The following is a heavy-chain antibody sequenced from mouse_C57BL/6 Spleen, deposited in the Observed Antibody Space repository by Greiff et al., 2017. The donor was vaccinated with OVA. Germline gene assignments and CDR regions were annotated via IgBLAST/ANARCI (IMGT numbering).Heavy chain of an antibody. D-gene: IGHD2-5*01. CDR2: IDPNSGGT. Sequence: QVQLKESGAELVKPGASVKLSCKASGYTFTSYWMHWVKQRPGRGLEWIGRIDPNSGGTKYNEKFKSKATLTVDKPSSTAYMQLSSLTSEDSAVYYCAREGSNYVNYAMDYWGQGTSVTVSS. CDR1: GYTFTSYW. CDR3: AREGSNYVNYAMDY. J-gene: IGHJ4*01. V-gene: IGHV1-72*01.